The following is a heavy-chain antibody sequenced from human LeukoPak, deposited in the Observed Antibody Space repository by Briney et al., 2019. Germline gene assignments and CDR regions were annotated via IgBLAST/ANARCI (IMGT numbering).Heavy chain of an antibody. Sequence: SETLSLTCTVSGGSISSYYWSWIRQPAGKGLEWIGRIYTSGSTNYNPSLKSRVTMSVDTSKNQFSLKLSSVTAADTAVYYCARDQMAGGLYYFDYWGQGTLVTVSS. CDR2: IYTSGST. CDR3: ARDQMAGGLYYFDY. J-gene: IGHJ4*02. D-gene: IGHD6-19*01. CDR1: GGSISSYY. V-gene: IGHV4-4*07.